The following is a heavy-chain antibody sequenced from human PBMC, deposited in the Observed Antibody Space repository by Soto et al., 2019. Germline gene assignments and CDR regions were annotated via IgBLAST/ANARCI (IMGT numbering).Heavy chain of an antibody. CDR1: GYTFTGYY. D-gene: IGHD2-21*01. J-gene: IGHJ6*02. V-gene: IGHV1-2*04. CDR3: ARAKYSIFTADYYYYYGMDV. Sequence: ASVKVSCKASGYTFTGYYMHWVRQAPGQGLEWMGWINPNSGGTNYAQKFQGWATMTRDTSISTAYMELSRLRSDDTAVYYCARAKYSIFTADYYYYYGMDVWGQGTTVTVSS. CDR2: INPNSGGT.